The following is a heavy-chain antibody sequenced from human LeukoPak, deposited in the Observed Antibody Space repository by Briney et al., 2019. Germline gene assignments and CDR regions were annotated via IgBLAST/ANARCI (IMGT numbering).Heavy chain of an antibody. Sequence: PGGSLRLSCAASGFTFDDYAMHWVRQAPGKGLDWVSGISWNSGSIGYADSVKGRFTISRDNAKNSLYLQMNSLRAEDTALYYCAKKAAASGFDYWGQGTLVTVSS. D-gene: IGHD2-2*01. CDR1: GFTFDDYA. J-gene: IGHJ4*02. CDR2: ISWNSGSI. V-gene: IGHV3-9*01. CDR3: AKKAAASGFDY.